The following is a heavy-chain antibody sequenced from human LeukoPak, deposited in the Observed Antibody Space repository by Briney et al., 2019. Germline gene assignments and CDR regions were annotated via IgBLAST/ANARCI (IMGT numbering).Heavy chain of an antibody. CDR1: GGSISSGNHF. J-gene: IGHJ4*02. Sequence: NPSETLSLTCTVSGGSISSGNHFWGWIRQPPGKGLEWIGIIYYSGRTYFNPSLKSRVTISVYTSKNQFSLKLSPVTAADTAVYYCARRAYSSSSFDYWGQGTLVTVSS. V-gene: IGHV4-39*01. CDR2: IYYSGRT. CDR3: ARRAYSSSSFDY. D-gene: IGHD6-6*01.